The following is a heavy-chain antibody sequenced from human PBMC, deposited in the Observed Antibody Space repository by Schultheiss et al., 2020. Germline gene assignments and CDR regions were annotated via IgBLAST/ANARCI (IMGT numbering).Heavy chain of an antibody. D-gene: IGHD6-13*01. V-gene: IGHV3-23*01. Sequence: GESLKISCAASGFTFSSYAMSWVRQAPGKGLEWVSAISGSGGSTYYADSVKGRFTISRDNSKNTLYLQMNSLRAEDTAVYYCAKDGGSSSWYGPLENYYYYYGMDVWGQGTTVTVSS. CDR2: ISGSGGST. J-gene: IGHJ6*02. CDR1: GFTFSSYA. CDR3: AKDGGSSSWYGPLENYYYYYGMDV.